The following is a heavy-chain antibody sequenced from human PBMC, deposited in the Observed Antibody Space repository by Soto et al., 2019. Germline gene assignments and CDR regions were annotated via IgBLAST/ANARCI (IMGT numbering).Heavy chain of an antibody. D-gene: IGHD5-18*01. CDR1: GGSFSGYY. J-gene: IGHJ6*02. V-gene: IGHV4-34*01. Sequence: SETLSLTCAVYGGSFSGYYWSWIRQPPGKGLEWIGEINHSGSTNYNPSIKSRVTISVDTSKNQFSLKLSSVTAADTAVYYCARGVDTAMVTGYGMDVWGQGTTVTVSS. CDR3: ARGVDTAMVTGYGMDV. CDR2: INHSGST.